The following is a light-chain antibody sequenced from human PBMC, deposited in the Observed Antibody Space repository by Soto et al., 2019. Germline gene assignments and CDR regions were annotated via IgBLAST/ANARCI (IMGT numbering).Light chain of an antibody. V-gene: IGKV2-28*01. CDR1: QSLLHSNGYNY. J-gene: IGKJ2*02. Sequence: DIVMTQSPLSLPVTPGEPASISCRSSQSLLHSNGYNYLDWYLQTPGQSPQLLIYLGSDRASGVPDRFSGSGSGTDFTLKISRVEAEDVGVYYCMQTHQTLCTSGQGTKLEIK. CDR3: MQTHQTLCT. CDR2: LGS.